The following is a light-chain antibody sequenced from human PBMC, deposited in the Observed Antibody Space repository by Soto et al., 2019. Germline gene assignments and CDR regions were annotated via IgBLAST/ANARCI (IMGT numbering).Light chain of an antibody. CDR3: QHYNSYSEA. J-gene: IGKJ1*01. CDR1: QTIISW. Sequence: IQMTHSPSSLSGSVGDRVTITCRAIQTIISWLACYQQKPGKAPKLLIYKASTLKGGVPSRFSGSGSGTEFTLTISSLQPDDFATYYCQHYNSYSEAFGQRTKVDI. CDR2: KAS. V-gene: IGKV1-5*03.